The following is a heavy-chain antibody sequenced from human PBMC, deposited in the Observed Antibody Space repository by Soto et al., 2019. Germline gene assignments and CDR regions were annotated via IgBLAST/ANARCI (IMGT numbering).Heavy chain of an antibody. J-gene: IGHJ6*02. Sequence: PEESLKISCKGSGYSFTSYWMSWVRQMPGKGLEWMGRNDPSDSYTNYSPSFQGHVTISADKSISTAYLQWSSLKASDPAMYYCARHKGYYDLNRRFDYDYGMDVWGQGTTGTVSS. CDR3: ARHKGYYDLNRRFDYDYGMDV. D-gene: IGHD3-22*01. CDR2: NDPSDSYT. V-gene: IGHV5-10-1*01. CDR1: GYSFTSYW.